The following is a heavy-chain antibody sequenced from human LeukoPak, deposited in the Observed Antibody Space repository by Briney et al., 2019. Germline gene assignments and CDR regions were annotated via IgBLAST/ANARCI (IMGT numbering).Heavy chain of an antibody. CDR1: GFTFSSYW. CDR2: INKDGSQK. CDR3: AELGITMIGGV. D-gene: IGHD3-10*02. V-gene: IGHV3-7*01. J-gene: IGHJ6*04. Sequence: QPGGSLRLSCAASGFTFSSYWMSWVRQAPGKGLEWVASINKDGSQKLYADSLKGRFTISRDNAKNSLYLQMNSLRAKDTAVYYCAELGITMIGGVWGKGTTVTISS.